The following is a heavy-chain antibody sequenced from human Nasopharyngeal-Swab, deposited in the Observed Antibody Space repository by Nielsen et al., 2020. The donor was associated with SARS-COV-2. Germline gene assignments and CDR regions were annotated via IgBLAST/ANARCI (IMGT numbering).Heavy chain of an antibody. J-gene: IGHJ4*02. CDR2: IKSDGSGA. D-gene: IGHD3-16*01. V-gene: IGHV3-74*01. CDR3: ARDWGISERVPDY. Sequence: GGQATAKGLVWVSRIKSDGSGASYAGSVKGRFTISRDNAKNTLYLQMNSLRAEDTAVYFCARDWGISERVPDYWGQGTLVTVSS.